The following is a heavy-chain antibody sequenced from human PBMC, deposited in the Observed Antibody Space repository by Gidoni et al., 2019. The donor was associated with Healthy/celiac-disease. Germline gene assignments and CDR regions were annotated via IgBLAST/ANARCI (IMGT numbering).Heavy chain of an antibody. CDR2: THYSGST. CDR1: GRSISSSSYY. J-gene: IGHJ4*02. V-gene: IGHV4-39*01. Sequence: QLQLQLSGPGLVTPSETLYLTCTVSGRSISSSSYYWGWIRPPPGKGLEWIGSTHYSGSTYYNPSLKSRVTISVDTSKNQFSLKLSSVTAADTAVYYGARYLFRSGYDYVWGSWNYWGQGTLVTVSS. D-gene: IGHD3-16*01. CDR3: ARYLFRSGYDYVWGSWNY.